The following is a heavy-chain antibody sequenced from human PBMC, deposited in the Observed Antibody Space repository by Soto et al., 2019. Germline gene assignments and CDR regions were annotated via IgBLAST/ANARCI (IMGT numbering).Heavy chain of an antibody. D-gene: IGHD6-19*01. CDR3: AKSDGGSGWPRYYYYYGMDV. J-gene: IGHJ6*02. CDR1: GFTFSSYA. Sequence: XGSRRLSCAASGFTFSSYAMSWVRQAPGKGLDWVSAISGSGGSTYYADSVKGRFTISRDNSKNTLYLQMNSLRAEDTAVYYCAKSDGGSGWPRYYYYYGMDVWGQGTTVTVSS. CDR2: ISGSGGST. V-gene: IGHV3-23*01.